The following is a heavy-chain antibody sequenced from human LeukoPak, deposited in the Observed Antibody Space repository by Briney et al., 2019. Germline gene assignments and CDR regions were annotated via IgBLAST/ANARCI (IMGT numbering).Heavy chain of an antibody. V-gene: IGHV5-51*01. D-gene: IGHD4-23*01. CDR1: GYSFTNYW. J-gene: IGHJ3*02. CDR2: MHPGDSDI. CDR3: ARHAGPVAPDAFDI. Sequence: GESLKISSKGSGYSFTNYWIGWVRQMPGKGLEWMGIMHPGDSDIRYSPSFQGQVTMSADKSISTAYLQWSSLKASDSAMYYCARHAGPVAPDAFDIWGQGTMVTVSS.